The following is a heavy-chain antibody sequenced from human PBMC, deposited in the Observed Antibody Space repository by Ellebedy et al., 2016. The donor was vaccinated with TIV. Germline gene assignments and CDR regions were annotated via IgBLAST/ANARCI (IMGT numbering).Heavy chain of an antibody. Sequence: GGSLRLSCGASGFSFSSYWMSWVRQAPGKGLEWVANIRQDGSEKYYVGSVKGRFTISRDNAKNSLYLHLNSLRAEDTAMYYCATDGSYGDYLSPTHAFVIWGQGTMVTVSS. CDR3: ATDGSYGDYLSPTHAFVI. CDR1: GFSFSSYW. CDR2: IRQDGSEK. V-gene: IGHV3-7*01. D-gene: IGHD4-17*01. J-gene: IGHJ3*02.